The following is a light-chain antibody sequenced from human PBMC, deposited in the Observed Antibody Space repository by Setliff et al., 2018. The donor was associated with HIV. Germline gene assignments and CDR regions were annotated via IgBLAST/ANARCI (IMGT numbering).Light chain of an antibody. CDR2: LNS. J-gene: IGLJ1*01. Sequence: QSALTQPPSVSGAPGQRVTISCTGSSSNIGAGYDVHWYQQLPGTVPRLLIYLNSNRPSGVPDRFSGSKSGTSASLAITGLQAEDEADYYCQSYDSSLSGSYVFGTGTKGTVL. CDR3: QSYDSSLSGSYV. V-gene: IGLV1-40*01. CDR1: SSNIGAGYD.